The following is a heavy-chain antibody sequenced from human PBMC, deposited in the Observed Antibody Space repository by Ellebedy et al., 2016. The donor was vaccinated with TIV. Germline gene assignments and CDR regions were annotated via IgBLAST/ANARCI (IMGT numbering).Heavy chain of an antibody. CDR1: GFSLTNAW. D-gene: IGHD3-22*01. V-gene: IGHV3-15*05. CDR3: TTGLTMIVVIDGDFDH. J-gene: IGHJ4*02. Sequence: GGSLRLSXVVSGFSLTNAWMSWVRQAPGKGLEWVGRSKSTTDGGTTNYAAPVKGRFTISRDDSTNTLYLQMNSLKSEDSGIYYCTTGLTMIVVIDGDFDHWGQGTLVTVSS. CDR2: SKSTTDGGTT.